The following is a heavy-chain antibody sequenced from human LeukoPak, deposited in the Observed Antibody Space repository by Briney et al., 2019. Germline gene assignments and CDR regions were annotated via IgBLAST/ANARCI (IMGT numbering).Heavy chain of an antibody. CDR1: GYTFTSYY. J-gene: IGHJ6*02. V-gene: IGHV1-46*01. CDR2: INPSGGNT. CDR3: ARALYYGMDV. Sequence: ASVTVSCKASGYTFTSYYMHWVRQAPGQGLEWMVIINPSGGNTSYAQKFQGRVTLTRDTSTSTVYMELSSLRSDDTAVYYCARALYYGMDVWGQGTTVTVSS.